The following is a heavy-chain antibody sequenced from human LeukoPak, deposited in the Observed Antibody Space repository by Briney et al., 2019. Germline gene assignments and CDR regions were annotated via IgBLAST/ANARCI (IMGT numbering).Heavy chain of an antibody. V-gene: IGHV4-4*07. CDR1: GGSISSDY. CDR2: IYSSGRT. CDR3: VGWSATRIDY. D-gene: IGHD3-3*01. J-gene: IGHJ4*02. Sequence: SETLSLTCTVSGGSISSDYWSWVRQPAGKGLERIGRIYSSGRTNYNPSLKSRVTMSVDTSKNQFSLKLSSVTAADTAVYYCVGWSATRIDYWGQGTLVTVSS.